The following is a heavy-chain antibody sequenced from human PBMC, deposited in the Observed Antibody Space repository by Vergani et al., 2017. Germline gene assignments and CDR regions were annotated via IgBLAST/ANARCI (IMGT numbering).Heavy chain of an antibody. CDR2: INPNNGGT. D-gene: IGHD2-2*01. J-gene: IGHJ6*02. CDR3: ARDHCSGTGCYEDSYHGRDV. Sequence: QVQLVQSGAEVKKPGASVKVSCKASGYTFTGYYIQWVRQAPGQGLEWIGWINPNNGGTNYVQKFQGRVTMTRDTSISTVFMEVSRLRSDDTAMYYCARDHCSGTGCYEDSYHGRDVWGQGTTVTVSS. CDR1: GYTFTGYY. V-gene: IGHV1-2*02.